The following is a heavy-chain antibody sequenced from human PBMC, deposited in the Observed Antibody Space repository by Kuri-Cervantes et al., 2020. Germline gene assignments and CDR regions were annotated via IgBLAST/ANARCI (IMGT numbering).Heavy chain of an antibody. CDR3: ARSGYDSGWCPLDY. J-gene: IGHJ4*02. V-gene: IGHV1-18*01. Sequence: ASVKVSCKPSGYTFTSYGISWVRQAPGQGLEWMGRISAYNDNPNYAQKLKGRVTMTTDRSTSTAYMELRSLRSDDTAVYCCARSGYDSGWCPLDYWGQGTLVTVSS. CDR1: GYTFTSYG. CDR2: ISAYNDNP. D-gene: IGHD6-19*01.